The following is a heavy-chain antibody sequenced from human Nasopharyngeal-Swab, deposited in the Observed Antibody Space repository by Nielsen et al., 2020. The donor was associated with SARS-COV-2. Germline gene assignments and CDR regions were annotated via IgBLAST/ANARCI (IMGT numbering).Heavy chain of an antibody. V-gene: IGHV3-30-3*01. CDR2: ISYDGSNK. CDR3: ARDPLSSSWYTIDY. Sequence: GESLKISCAASGFTFSSYAMHWVRQAPGKGLEWVAVISYDGSNKYYADSVKGRFTISRDNSKNTLYLQMNSLRAEDTAVYYCARDPLSSSWYTIDYWGQGTLVTVSS. CDR1: GFTFSSYA. J-gene: IGHJ4*02. D-gene: IGHD6-13*01.